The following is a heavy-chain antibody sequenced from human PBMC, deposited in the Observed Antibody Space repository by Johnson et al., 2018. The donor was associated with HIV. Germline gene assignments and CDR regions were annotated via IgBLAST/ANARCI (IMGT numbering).Heavy chain of an antibody. Sequence: QVQLVESGGDVVQPGRFLRLSCVASGFSFSTYGMHWVRQAPGKGLEWVANIWYDGINKYYADSVKGRFTISRDNSKNTLYLQINSLRPEDTAVYYCARLPSGYSRDDLDIWGQGTMVTVSS. CDR3: ARLPSGYSRDDLDI. CDR2: IWYDGINK. V-gene: IGHV3-33*01. D-gene: IGHD5-18*01. J-gene: IGHJ3*02. CDR1: GFSFSTYG.